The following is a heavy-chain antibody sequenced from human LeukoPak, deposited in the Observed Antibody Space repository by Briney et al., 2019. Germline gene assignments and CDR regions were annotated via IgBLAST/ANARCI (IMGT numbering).Heavy chain of an antibody. Sequence: ASVKVSCKASGYTFSNYGISWVRQAPGQGLEWMGWISAYNGNTNYAQKLQGRVTMTTDTSTSTAYMELRSLRSDDTAVYYCARDGSDYSDYDRYFDFWAQGTLVTASS. CDR2: ISAYNGNT. D-gene: IGHD4-11*01. CDR1: GYTFSNYG. J-gene: IGHJ4*02. V-gene: IGHV1-18*01. CDR3: ARDGSDYSDYDRYFDF.